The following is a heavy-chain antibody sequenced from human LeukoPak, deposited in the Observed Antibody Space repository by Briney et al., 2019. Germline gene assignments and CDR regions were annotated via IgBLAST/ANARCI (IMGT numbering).Heavy chain of an antibody. CDR2: IRYDGSNK. CDR1: GFTFSNFG. J-gene: IGHJ3*02. Sequence: GGSLTLSCAGSGFTFSNFGMHWVRQAPGKGLEWVAFIRYDGSNKYYADSVKGRFTISRDNSKNTLYLQMNSLRAEDTALYYCARGPQGRGGIESSAFDIWGQGTMVTVSS. CDR3: ARGPQGRGGIESSAFDI. V-gene: IGHV3-30*02.